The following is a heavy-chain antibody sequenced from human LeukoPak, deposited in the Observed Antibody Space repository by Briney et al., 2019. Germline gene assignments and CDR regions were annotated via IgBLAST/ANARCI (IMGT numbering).Heavy chain of an antibody. CDR1: GGSISSCNYY. CDR3: AREGDYYDTSGTLDY. Sequence: SQTLSLTCTVSGGSISSCNYYWSWIRKPAEKALEWIGRIYTSGSTNYDPSLKSRVTISVDTSKNQFSLKLRSVTAAHTAVYYCAREGDYYDTSGTLDYWGQGTLVTVSS. D-gene: IGHD3-22*01. CDR2: IYTSGST. V-gene: IGHV4-61*02. J-gene: IGHJ4*02.